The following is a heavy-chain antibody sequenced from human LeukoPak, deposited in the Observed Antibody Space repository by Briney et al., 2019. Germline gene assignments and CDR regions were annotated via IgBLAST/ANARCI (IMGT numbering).Heavy chain of an antibody. CDR1: GFTFSSYG. J-gene: IGHJ4*02. CDR2: ISGSGGST. D-gene: IGHD6-13*01. V-gene: IGHV3-23*01. CDR3: AKDRGYSSSWPDY. Sequence: GGSLRLSCAASGFTFSSYGMSWVRQAPGKGLEWVSAISGSGGSTYYADSVKGRFTISRDNSKNTLYLQMNSLRAEDTAVCYCAKDRGYSSSWPDYWGQGTLVTVSS.